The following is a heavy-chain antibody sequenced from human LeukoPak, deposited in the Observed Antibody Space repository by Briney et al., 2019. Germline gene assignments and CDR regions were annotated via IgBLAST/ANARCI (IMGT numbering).Heavy chain of an antibody. CDR2: ITSSGTYI. V-gene: IGHV3-21*01. CDR3: ARDPYSGNYGNYYYYYMDV. D-gene: IGHD1-26*01. Sequence: GGSLRLSCAASGFTFNNYNMNWVRQAPGRALAWVSSITSSGTYIFYADSVKGRFTISRDNAKNSLYLQMNSLGPEDTAVYYCARDPYSGNYGNYYYYYMDVWGKGTTVTISS. J-gene: IGHJ6*03. CDR1: GFTFNNYN.